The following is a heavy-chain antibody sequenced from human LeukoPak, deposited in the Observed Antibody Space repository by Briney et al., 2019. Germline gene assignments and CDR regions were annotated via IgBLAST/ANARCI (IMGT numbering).Heavy chain of an antibody. V-gene: IGHV3-30*18. CDR2: ISYDGSNK. CDR1: GFTFSSYG. D-gene: IGHD3-10*01. J-gene: IGHJ6*02. Sequence: GRSLRLSCAASGFTFSSYGMPWVRQAPGKGLEGVAVISYDGSNKYYADSVKGRFTISRDNSKNTLYLQMNSLRAEDTAVYYCAKGKKVLLWFGELFSDYYYGMDVWGQGTTVTVSS. CDR3: AKGKKVLLWFGELFSDYYYGMDV.